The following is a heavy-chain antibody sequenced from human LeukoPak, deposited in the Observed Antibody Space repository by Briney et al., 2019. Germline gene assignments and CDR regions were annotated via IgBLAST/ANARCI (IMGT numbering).Heavy chain of an antibody. CDR3: ARVRPYYYYGMDV. V-gene: IGHV4-30-4*01. CDR1: GGSXSSGDYY. Sequence: TLSLTCXVSGGSXSSGDYYWSWIRQPPGKGLEWTGYIYYSGSTYYNPSLKSRVTISLDTPKNQFSLKLSSVTAADTAVYYCARVRPYYYYGMDVWGQGTTVTVSS. J-gene: IGHJ6*02. CDR2: IYYSGST.